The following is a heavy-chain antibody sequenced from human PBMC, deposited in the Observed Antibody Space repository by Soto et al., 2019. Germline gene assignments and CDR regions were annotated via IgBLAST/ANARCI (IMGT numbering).Heavy chain of an antibody. CDR1: GFTFSSYA. D-gene: IGHD6-13*01. CDR2: ISGSGGST. V-gene: IGHV3-23*01. CDR3: AKPPPLRQLVVDY. Sequence: EVQLLESGGGLVQPGGSLRLSCAASGFTFSSYAMSWVRQAPGKGLEWVSAISGSGGSTYYADSVKGLFTISRDNSKNTRDLQSNCLSAGDTAVYYCAKPPPLRQLVVDYLGQGTLVIFCS. J-gene: IGHJ4*02.